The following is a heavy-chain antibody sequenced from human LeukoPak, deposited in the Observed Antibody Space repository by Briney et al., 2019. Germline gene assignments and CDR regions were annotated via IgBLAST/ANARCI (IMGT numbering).Heavy chain of an antibody. CDR1: GYTFTSYG. J-gene: IGHJ6*02. D-gene: IGHD3-3*01. CDR2: ISAYNGNT. CDR3: ARDLGNNYDFWSGYFDYYYYGMDV. V-gene: IGHV1-18*01. Sequence: ASVKVSCKASGYTFTSYGISWVRQAPGQGLEWMGWISAYNGNTNYAQKLQGRVTMTTDTSTSTAYMELRSLRSDDTAVYYCARDLGNNYDFWSGYFDYYYYGMDVWGQGTTVTVSS.